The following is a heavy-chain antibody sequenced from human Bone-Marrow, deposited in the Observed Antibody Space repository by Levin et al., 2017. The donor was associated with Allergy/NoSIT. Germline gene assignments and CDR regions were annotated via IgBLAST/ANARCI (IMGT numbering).Heavy chain of an antibody. J-gene: IGHJ4*02. CDR2: ISGSGGST. CDR1: GFTFSNYA. Sequence: GGSLRLSCAPSGFTFSNYAMSWVRQAPGKGLEWVSVISGSGGSTYYADSVKGRFTISRDNSKNTLYLQMKSLRVEDTAVYYCAKAPLVVVRGIFEYWGQGTLVTVSS. CDR3: AKAPLVVVRGIFEY. D-gene: IGHD2-21*01. V-gene: IGHV3-23*01.